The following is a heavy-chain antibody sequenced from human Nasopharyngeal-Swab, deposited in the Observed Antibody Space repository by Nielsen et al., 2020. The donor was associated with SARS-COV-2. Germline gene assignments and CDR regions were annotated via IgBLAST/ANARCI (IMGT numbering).Heavy chain of an antibody. V-gene: IGHV3-11*04. CDR2: ISSSGSTI. Sequence: GGSLRLSCAASGFTFSDYYMSWIRQAPGKGLEWVSHISSSGSTIYYADSVKGRFTISRDNAKNSLYLQMNSLRAEDTAVYYCARGLWSSLRLLGGMDVWGQGTTVTVSS. J-gene: IGHJ6*02. CDR3: ARGLWSSLRLLGGMDV. CDR1: GFTFSDYY. D-gene: IGHD4/OR15-4a*01.